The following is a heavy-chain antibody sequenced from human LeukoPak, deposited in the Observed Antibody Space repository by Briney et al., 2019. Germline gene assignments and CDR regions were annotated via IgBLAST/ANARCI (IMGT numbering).Heavy chain of an antibody. V-gene: IGHV4-34*01. Sequence: SETLSLTCAVYVGSFSGYHWSWIRQPPGKGLEWIGEINHSGSTNYNPSLKSRVTISVDTSKNQFSLKLSSVTAADTAVYYCARAAQQLALHFDYWGQGTLVTVSS. CDR3: ARAAQQLALHFDY. CDR2: INHSGST. D-gene: IGHD6-13*01. J-gene: IGHJ4*02. CDR1: VGSFSGYH.